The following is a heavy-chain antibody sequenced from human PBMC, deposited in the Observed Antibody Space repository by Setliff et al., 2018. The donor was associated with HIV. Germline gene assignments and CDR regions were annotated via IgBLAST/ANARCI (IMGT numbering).Heavy chain of an antibody. Sequence: GGSLRFSCAASRFDFNNYWMCWVRQAPGKGLEWVANIGQDGSEKNYVDSVKGRFTISRDNAKNSMDLQMNSLRAEGTAIYYCARKLRPGHGVDVWGQGTTVTVSS. V-gene: IGHV3-7*01. J-gene: IGHJ6*02. CDR2: IGQDGSEK. CDR1: RFDFNNYW. CDR3: ARKLRPGHGVDV. D-gene: IGHD3-10*01.